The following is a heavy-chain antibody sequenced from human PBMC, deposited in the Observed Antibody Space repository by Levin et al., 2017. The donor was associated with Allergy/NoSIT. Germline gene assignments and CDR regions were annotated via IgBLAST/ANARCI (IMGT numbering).Heavy chain of an antibody. Sequence: ASVKVSCKASGYTFTSYGISWVRQAPGQGLEWMGWISAYNGNTNYAQKLQGRVTMTTDTSTSTAYMELRSLRSDDTAVYYCARVYDSSGYLTNWFDPWGQGTLVTVSS. CDR1: GYTFTSYG. V-gene: IGHV1-18*01. CDR2: ISAYNGNT. CDR3: ARVYDSSGYLTNWFDP. D-gene: IGHD3-22*01. J-gene: IGHJ5*02.